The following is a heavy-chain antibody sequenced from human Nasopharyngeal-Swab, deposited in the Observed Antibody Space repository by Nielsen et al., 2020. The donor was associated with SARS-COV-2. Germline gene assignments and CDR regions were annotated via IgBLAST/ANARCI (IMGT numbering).Heavy chain of an antibody. Sequence: GGSLRLSCAASGFTFSSYWMSWVRQAPGKGLEWVANIKQDGSEKYYVDSVKDRFTISRDNAKNSLFLEMHSLRAEDTAVYHCARVGGSGWNREINWLDPWGQGTLVTVSS. CDR3: ARVGGSGWNREINWLDP. CDR2: IKQDGSEK. CDR1: GFTFSSYW. V-gene: IGHV3-7*03. J-gene: IGHJ5*02. D-gene: IGHD6-19*01.